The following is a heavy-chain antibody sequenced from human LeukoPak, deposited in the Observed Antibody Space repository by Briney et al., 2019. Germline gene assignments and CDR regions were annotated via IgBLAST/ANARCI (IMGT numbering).Heavy chain of an antibody. J-gene: IGHJ3*02. CDR1: GFPFSAYS. V-gene: IGHV3-21*01. CDR3: ARGSRYYDLDASDI. Sequence: PGGSLRLSCAASGFPFSAYSMNWVRQAPGKGLEWVSSISSSSHYLYYADSLKGRFTISRDNAKNSLYLQMHTLRADDTAVYYCARGSRYYDLDASDIWGQGTMVTVSS. D-gene: IGHD3-22*01. CDR2: ISSSSHYL.